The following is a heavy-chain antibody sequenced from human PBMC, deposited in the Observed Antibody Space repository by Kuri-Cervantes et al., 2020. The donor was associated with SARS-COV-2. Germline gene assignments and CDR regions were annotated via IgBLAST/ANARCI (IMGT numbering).Heavy chain of an antibody. V-gene: IGHV4-59*08. D-gene: IGHD3-3*01. CDR1: GGSISSYY. Sequence: SETLSLTCTVSGGSISSYYWSWIRQPPGKGLEWIRYIYYSGSTNYNPSLKSRVTISVDTSKNQFSLKLSSVTAADTAVYYCARHGFDFWSGYARTYYYYYGMDVWGQGTTVTVSS. CDR2: IYYSGST. CDR3: ARHGFDFWSGYARTYYYYYGMDV. J-gene: IGHJ6*02.